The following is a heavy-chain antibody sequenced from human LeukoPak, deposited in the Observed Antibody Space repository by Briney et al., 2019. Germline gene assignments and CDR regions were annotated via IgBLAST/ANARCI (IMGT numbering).Heavy chain of an antibody. J-gene: IGHJ4*02. D-gene: IGHD3-9*01. Sequence: PGGSLRLYCAASGFTFSNYFMHWVRQAPGKGLVWVSRISGDGTTTMYADSVKGRFTISRDNAKNTLYLQMNSLRAEDTAVYYCARVSDILTGYYYFDYWGQGTLVTVSS. V-gene: IGHV3-74*03. CDR2: ISGDGTTT. CDR3: ARVSDILTGYYYFDY. CDR1: GFTFSNYF.